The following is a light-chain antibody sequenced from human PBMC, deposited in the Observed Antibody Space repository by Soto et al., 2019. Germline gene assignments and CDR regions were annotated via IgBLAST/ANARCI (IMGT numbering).Light chain of an antibody. CDR2: KNS. J-gene: IGKJ1*01. CDR1: QSLVHSDVNTY. Sequence: DIVMTQTALSLLVTLGQSASISWSSSQSLVHSDVNTYFSWVQQRPGQPPRLLTYKNSNRFSGVPDRFSASGAGTDFTLKISRVEAEDVGLYYCIQATQSPWTFGQGTKVDNK. CDR3: IQATQSPWT. V-gene: IGKV2-24*01.